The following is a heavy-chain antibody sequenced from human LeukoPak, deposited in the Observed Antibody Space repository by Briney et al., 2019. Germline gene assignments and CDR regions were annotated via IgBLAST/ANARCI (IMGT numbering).Heavy chain of an antibody. J-gene: IGHJ3*02. D-gene: IGHD3-22*01. Sequence: SETLSLTCTVSGDSISSTNYYWGWIRQPPGKGLEWIGSIYYSGSTYYNPSLKSRVTISVDTSKNQFSLKLSSVTAADTAVYFCTRSPRIYMIGTHAFDIWGQGTMVTVSS. CDR2: IYYSGST. CDR1: GDSISSTNYY. V-gene: IGHV4-39*01. CDR3: TRSPRIYMIGTHAFDI.